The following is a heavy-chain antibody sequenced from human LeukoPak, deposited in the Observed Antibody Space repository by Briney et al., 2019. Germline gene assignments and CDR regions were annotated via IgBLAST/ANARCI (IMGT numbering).Heavy chain of an antibody. CDR1: GFTFSSYA. CDR2: ISGSGGST. J-gene: IGHJ4*02. CDR3: ANSIFTAGTTYY. D-gene: IGHD1-1*01. Sequence: GGSLRVSCAASGFTFSSYAMSWVRQAPGKGLEWVSAISGSGGSTYYADSVKGRFTISRDNSKNTLYLQMNSLRAEDTAVYYCANSIFTAGTTYYWGQGTLVTVSS. V-gene: IGHV3-23*01.